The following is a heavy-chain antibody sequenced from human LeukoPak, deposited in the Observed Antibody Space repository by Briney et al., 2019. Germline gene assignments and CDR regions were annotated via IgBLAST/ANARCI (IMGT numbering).Heavy chain of an antibody. Sequence: HPGGSLRLSCAASGFTFSNYWMSWVRQAPGKGPEWVANMKQDGGEKYYVDSVKGRFTISRDNAQNSLYLHMNSLRAEDTAVYYCARDKNYGSNAYAADAFDVWGQGTMVTVSS. CDR1: GFTFSNYW. V-gene: IGHV3-7*03. D-gene: IGHD4/OR15-4a*01. J-gene: IGHJ3*01. CDR3: ARDKNYGSNAYAADAFDV. CDR2: MKQDGGEK.